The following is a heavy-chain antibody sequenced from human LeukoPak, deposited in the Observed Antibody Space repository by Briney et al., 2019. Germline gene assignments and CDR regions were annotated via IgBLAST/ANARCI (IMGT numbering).Heavy chain of an antibody. D-gene: IGHD5-12*01. Sequence: SPTLSLTCTVSGVSISIGGYYWSWIRQHPGKGLEWIGYIYHSGSTYYNPSLKSRVTISVDRSKNQFSLKLSSVTAADTAVYYCARVGYGVDYWGQGTLVTVSS. CDR3: ARVGYGVDY. V-gene: IGHV4-30-2*01. CDR2: IYHSGST. J-gene: IGHJ4*02. CDR1: GVSISIGGYY.